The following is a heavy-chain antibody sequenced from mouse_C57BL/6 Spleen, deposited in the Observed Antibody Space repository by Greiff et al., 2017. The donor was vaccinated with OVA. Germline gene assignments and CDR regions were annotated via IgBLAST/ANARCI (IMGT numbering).Heavy chain of an antibody. J-gene: IGHJ1*03. CDR3: AREDGYHWYFDV. Sequence: EVQLVESGGDLVKPGGSLKLSCAASGFTFSSYGMSWVRQTPDKRLEWVATISSGGSYTYYPDSVKGRFTISRDNAKNTLYLQMSSLKSEDTAMYYCAREDGYHWYFDVWGTGTTVTVSS. CDR1: GFTFSSYG. V-gene: IGHV5-6*01. D-gene: IGHD2-3*01. CDR2: ISSGGSYT.